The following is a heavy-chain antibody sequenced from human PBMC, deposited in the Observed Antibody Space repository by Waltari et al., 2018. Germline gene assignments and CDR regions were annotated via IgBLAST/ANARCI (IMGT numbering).Heavy chain of an antibody. CDR1: GFSPSLVG. J-gene: IGHJ5*02. D-gene: IGHD3-10*01. Sequence: QVQLVESGGGVVQPGMSMRLSCAASGFSPSLVGMHWVRQAPGKGLEWVALASFDGSTTYYADSVRGRFTISRDNSKNTLYLDINTLRVDDTAIYYCAKDAFGNTYLDHWGQGTLVTVSS. CDR3: AKDAFGNTYLDH. V-gene: IGHV3-30*18. CDR2: ASFDGSTT.